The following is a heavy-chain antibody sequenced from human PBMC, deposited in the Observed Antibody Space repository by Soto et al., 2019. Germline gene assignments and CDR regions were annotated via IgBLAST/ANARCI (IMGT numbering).Heavy chain of an antibody. CDR3: TRAISGGPFDY. V-gene: IGHV3-21*01. Sequence: EVQLVESGGGLVKPGGSLRLSCAASGFIFSTYSMNWVRQTPGKGLEWVSSISRSSDHMYYADSVRGRFTISRDNAKNSLFLKMNSLRAEDTAVYYCTRAISGGPFDYWGQGALVTVSS. D-gene: IGHD2-15*01. J-gene: IGHJ4*02. CDR1: GFIFSTYS. CDR2: ISRSSDHM.